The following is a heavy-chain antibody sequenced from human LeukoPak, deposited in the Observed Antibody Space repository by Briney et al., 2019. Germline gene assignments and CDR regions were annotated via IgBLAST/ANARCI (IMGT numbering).Heavy chain of an antibody. CDR3: ARRPAGAAGLFFDY. J-gene: IGHJ4*02. CDR2: IYPDDSDT. CDR1: GYSFTNYW. V-gene: IGHV5-51*01. D-gene: IGHD6-19*01. Sequence: PGESLKISCKGSGYSFTNYWIGWVRQMPGKGLECMGIIYPDDSDTRYSPSFQGQVSISADKSINTAYLQWSSLKAPDTAMYYCARRPAGAAGLFFDYWGQGALVTVSS.